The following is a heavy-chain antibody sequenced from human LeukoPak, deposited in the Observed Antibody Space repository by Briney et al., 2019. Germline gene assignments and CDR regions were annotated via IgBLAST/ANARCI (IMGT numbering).Heavy chain of an antibody. J-gene: IGHJ6*02. V-gene: IGHV3-30*18. CDR1: GFTFSSYG. D-gene: IGHD3-3*01. Sequence: GGSLRLSCAASGFTFSSYGMHWVRQAPGKGLEWVAVISYAVKGRFTISRDNSKNTLYLQMNSLRAEDTAVYYCAKGFMEVYYYGMDVWGQGTTVTVSS. CDR2: ISY. CDR3: AKGFMEVYYYGMDV.